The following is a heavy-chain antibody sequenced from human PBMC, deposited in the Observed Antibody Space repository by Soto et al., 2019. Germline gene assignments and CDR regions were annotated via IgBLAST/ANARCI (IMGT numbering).Heavy chain of an antibody. CDR3: AREGEMPYYYYGLDV. V-gene: IGHV1-18*01. CDR2: VSGYNGHT. J-gene: IGHJ6*02. D-gene: IGHD3-16*01. CDR1: GYSFTTYG. Sequence: QIQLVQSGGEVRKPGASVKVSCKASGYSFTTYGISWVRQAPGQGPEWMGWVSGYNGHTKYAQKFQGRVTMTTDTSTSTVYMDRRSLRSDDTAVYYCAREGEMPYYYYGLDVWGQGTTVTVSS.